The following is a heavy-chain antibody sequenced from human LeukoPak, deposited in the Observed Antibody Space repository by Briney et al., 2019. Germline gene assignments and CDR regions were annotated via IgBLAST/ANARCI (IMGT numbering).Heavy chain of an antibody. CDR3: ASFDFWSGYYKAY. Sequence: GGSLRLSCAASGFTFRNYAMSWVRQAPGKGLEWVSVITASGGSTYYADSVKGRFTISRDNFRNTLYLQMNSLRAEDTAVYYCASFDFWSGYYKAYWGQGTLVTVFS. V-gene: IGHV3-23*01. CDR1: GFTFRNYA. CDR2: ITASGGST. D-gene: IGHD3-3*01. J-gene: IGHJ4*02.